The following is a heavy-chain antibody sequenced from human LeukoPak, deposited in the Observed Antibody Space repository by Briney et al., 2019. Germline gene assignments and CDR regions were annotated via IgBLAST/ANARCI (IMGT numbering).Heavy chain of an antibody. V-gene: IGHV1-8*01. CDR1: GYTFSSYD. CDR2: MNPNSGNT. J-gene: IGHJ4*02. D-gene: IGHD5-12*01. CDR3: ARGIVIYSGFD. Sequence: GTSVKVSCKASGYTFSSYDINWVRQATGQGLEWMGWMNPNSGNTGYARKFQGRVTMTRNTSISTAYMELSSLRSEDTAVYYCARGIVIYSGFDWGQGTLVTVSS.